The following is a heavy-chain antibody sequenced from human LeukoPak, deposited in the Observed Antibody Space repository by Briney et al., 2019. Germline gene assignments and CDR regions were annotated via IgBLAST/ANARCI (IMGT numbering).Heavy chain of an antibody. CDR1: GFTFGKYW. J-gene: IGHJ4*02. Sequence: PGGSLRLSCVASGFTFGKYWMSWVRQAPGKGLEWVAVISYDGSNKYYADSVKGRFTISRDNSKNTLYLRMNSLRAEDTAVYYCARSFSSSPVLYDYWGQGTLVTVSS. D-gene: IGHD6-13*01. CDR3: ARSFSSSPVLYDY. CDR2: ISYDGSNK. V-gene: IGHV3-30-3*01.